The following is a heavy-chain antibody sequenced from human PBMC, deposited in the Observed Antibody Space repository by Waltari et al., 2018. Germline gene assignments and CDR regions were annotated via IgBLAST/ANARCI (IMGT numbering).Heavy chain of an antibody. J-gene: IGHJ6*02. D-gene: IGHD2-21*02. Sequence: EVQLVESGGGLVKPGGSLRLSCAASGFTFSSYSMNWVRQAPGKGLEWVPSISSSSSYRYYADSVKGRFTISRDNAKNSLYLQMNSLRAEDTAVYYCARGTAANGMDVWGQGTTVTVSS. CDR2: ISSSSSYR. V-gene: IGHV3-21*01. CDR3: ARGTAANGMDV. CDR1: GFTFSSYS.